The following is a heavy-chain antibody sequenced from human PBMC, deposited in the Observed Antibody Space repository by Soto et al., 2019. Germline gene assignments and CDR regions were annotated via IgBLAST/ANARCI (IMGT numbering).Heavy chain of an antibody. CDR3: AKDTWRRDYYYYGMDV. Sequence: GGSLRLSCAASGFTFDDYAMHWVRQAPGKGLEWVSGISWNSGSIGYADSVKGRFTISRDNAKNSLYLQMNSLRAEDTALYYCAKDTWRRDYYYYGMDVWGQGTTVTVSS. CDR2: ISWNSGSI. J-gene: IGHJ6*02. D-gene: IGHD5-12*01. CDR1: GFTFDDYA. V-gene: IGHV3-9*01.